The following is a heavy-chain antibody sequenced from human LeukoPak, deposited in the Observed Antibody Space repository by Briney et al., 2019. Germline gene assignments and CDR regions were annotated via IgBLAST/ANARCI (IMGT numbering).Heavy chain of an antibody. CDR2: IRYDGSNK. CDR3: ARGSITVVPAFDI. CDR1: GFNFSRNG. V-gene: IGHV3-30*02. J-gene: IGHJ3*02. D-gene: IGHD4-23*01. Sequence: GGSLRLSCAASGFNFSRNGMHWVRQTPGKGLEWVSFIRYDGSNKFYGDSVRGRFTISRDNSKNTLYLQMNSLRAEDSAVYYCARGSITVVPAFDIWGQGTMVTVSS.